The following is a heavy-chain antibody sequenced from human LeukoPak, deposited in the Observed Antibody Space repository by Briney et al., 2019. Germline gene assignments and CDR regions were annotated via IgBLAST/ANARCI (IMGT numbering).Heavy chain of an antibody. V-gene: IGHV4-39*07. CDR1: GGSISSSNYY. Sequence: PSETLSLTCTVSGGSISSSNYYWGWIRQPPGKGLEWIGTIYYSGSTYYNPSLKTRVTISVDTSKNQFSLKLSSVTAADTAVYYCATQPYGDYLSDYWGQGTLVTVSS. CDR3: ATQPYGDYLSDY. J-gene: IGHJ4*02. D-gene: IGHD4-17*01. CDR2: IYYSGST.